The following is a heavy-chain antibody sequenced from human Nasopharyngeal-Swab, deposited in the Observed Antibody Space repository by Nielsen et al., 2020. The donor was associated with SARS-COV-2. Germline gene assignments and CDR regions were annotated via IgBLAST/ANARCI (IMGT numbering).Heavy chain of an antibody. V-gene: IGHV3-72*01. J-gene: IGHJ6*02. D-gene: IGHD6-13*01. CDR1: GFTFSDSA. CDR2: IRSKANSYTT. CDR3: ARDLSSIWTSGLGV. Sequence: GGSLRLSCAASGFTFSDSAIHWVRQASGKGLEWVGRIRSKANSYTTEYAASVKGRFTISRDDSKNSLYLQMSSLRTEDTALYYCARDLSSIWTSGLGVWGQGTTVIVSS.